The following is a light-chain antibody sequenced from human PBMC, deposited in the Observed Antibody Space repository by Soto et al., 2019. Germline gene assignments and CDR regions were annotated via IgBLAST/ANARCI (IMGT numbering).Light chain of an antibody. CDR3: MQGTHWPIT. J-gene: IGKJ5*01. CDR1: QSLVHSDGIAY. CDR2: KVS. V-gene: IGKV2-30*02. Sequence: DVVMTQSPLSLPVTLGQPASISCRSNQSLVHSDGIAYFSWFQQRPGRSPRRLLYKVSNRDSGVTAGFSGSGSGTDFALKISRVEAEAVGVYYCMQGTHWPITFGQGTRLEIK.